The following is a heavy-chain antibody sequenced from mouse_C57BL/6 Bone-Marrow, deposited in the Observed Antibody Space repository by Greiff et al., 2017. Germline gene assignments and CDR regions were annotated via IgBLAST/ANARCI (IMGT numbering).Heavy chain of an antibody. CDR2: ISDGGSYT. J-gene: IGHJ1*03. CDR1: GFTFSSYA. V-gene: IGHV5-4*01. CDR3: AREGRRGYFDV. Sequence: DVKLVESGGGLVKPGGSLKLSCAASGFTFSSYAMSWVRQTPEKRLEWVATISDGGSYTYYPDNVKGRFTISRDNAKNNLYLHMSHLKSEDTAMYYCAREGRRGYFDVWGTGTTVTVSS.